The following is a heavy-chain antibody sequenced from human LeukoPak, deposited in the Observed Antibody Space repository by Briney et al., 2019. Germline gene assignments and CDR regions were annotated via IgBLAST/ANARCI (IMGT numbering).Heavy chain of an antibody. V-gene: IGHV3-30*18. D-gene: IGHD4-17*01. Sequence: SCKASGGTFSSYGIHWVRQAPGKGLEWVAVISYDGSNKYYVDSVKGRFTISRDNSKNTLNLQMNSLRAEDTAVYYCAKMRTPTAHSGDAFDIWGQGTMVTVSS. CDR3: AKMRTPTAHSGDAFDI. J-gene: IGHJ3*02. CDR2: ISYDGSNK. CDR1: GGTFSSYG.